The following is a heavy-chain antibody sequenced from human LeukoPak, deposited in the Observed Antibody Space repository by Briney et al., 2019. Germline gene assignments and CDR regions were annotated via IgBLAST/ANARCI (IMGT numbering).Heavy chain of an antibody. V-gene: IGHV3-20*04. D-gene: IGHD2-2*01. CDR1: GISSDDYG. J-gene: IGHJ4*02. CDR2: INWDGGAT. Sequence: GGSLRLSCEASGISSDDYGMSWVRQAPGKGLEWVSGINWDGGATSYADSVKGRFTISRDNANNFLYLQMNSLRDEDTAFYYCARDLSSTWYSLAYWGQGTLVTVSS. CDR3: ARDLSSTWYSLAY.